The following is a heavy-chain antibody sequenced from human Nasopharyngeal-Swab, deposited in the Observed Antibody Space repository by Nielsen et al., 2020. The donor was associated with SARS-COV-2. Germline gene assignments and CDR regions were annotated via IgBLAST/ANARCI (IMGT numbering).Heavy chain of an antibody. J-gene: IGHJ4*02. Sequence: GESLKISCAASGFSFSRNGMHWVRQAPGKGLEWVAVIWYDGSNKYYADSVKGRFTISRDNSKNTLYLQMNSLRAEDTAVYYCARDEAAGTGFDYWGQGTLVTVSS. V-gene: IGHV3-33*01. CDR1: GFSFSRNG. CDR3: ARDEAAGTGFDY. CDR2: IWYDGSNK. D-gene: IGHD6-13*01.